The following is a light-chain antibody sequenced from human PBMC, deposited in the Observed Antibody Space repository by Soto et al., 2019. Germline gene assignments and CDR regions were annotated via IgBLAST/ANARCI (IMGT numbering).Light chain of an antibody. CDR3: SSYTSSSIDYV. Sequence: QSALTQPASVSGSPGQSITISCTGTSSDVGGYNYVSWYQQHPGKAPKLMIYEVSNRPSGVSNRFSGSKSGNTASLTISGLQAEDEADYYCSSYTSSSIDYVFGTGTRYRP. V-gene: IGLV2-14*01. J-gene: IGLJ1*01. CDR2: EVS. CDR1: SSDVGGYNY.